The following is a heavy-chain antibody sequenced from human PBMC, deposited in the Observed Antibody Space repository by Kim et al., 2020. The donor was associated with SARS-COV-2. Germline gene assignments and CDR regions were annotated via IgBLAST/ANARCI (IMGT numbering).Heavy chain of an antibody. D-gene: IGHD5-12*01. J-gene: IGHJ5*02. Sequence: GGSLRLSCAASGFTFSSYSMNWVRQAPGKGLEWVSYISSSSTIYYADSVKGRFTISRDNAKNSLYLQMNSLRDEDTAVYYCARVRGYSGSPLLNWFDPWGQGTLVTVSS. CDR1: GFTFSSYS. CDR3: ARVRGYSGSPLLNWFDP. CDR2: ISSSSTI. V-gene: IGHV3-48*02.